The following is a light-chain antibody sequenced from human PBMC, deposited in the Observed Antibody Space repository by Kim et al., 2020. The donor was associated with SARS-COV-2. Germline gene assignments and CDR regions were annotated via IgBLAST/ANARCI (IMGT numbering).Light chain of an antibody. CDR1: QSISCN. Sequence: ASVRNGVTITCRASQSISCNLNWYQQKPGKAPRLRIYAASSLQSGVPSRFSGSGPGADFPLTISSLQPEDFATYYCQQGYSTPCTFGQGTRLEIK. CDR2: AAS. J-gene: IGKJ5*01. V-gene: IGKV1-39*01. CDR3: QQGYSTPCT.